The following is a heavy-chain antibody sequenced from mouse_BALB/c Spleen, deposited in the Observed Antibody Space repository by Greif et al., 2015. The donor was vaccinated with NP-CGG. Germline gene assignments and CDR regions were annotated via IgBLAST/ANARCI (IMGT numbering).Heavy chain of an antibody. CDR1: GFTFSSFG. CDR2: ISSGSSTI. Sequence: EVKLVESGGGLVQPGGSRKLSRAASGFTFSSFGMHWVRQAPEKGLEWVAYISSGSSTIYYADTVKGRFTISRDNPKNTLFLQMTSLRSEDTAMYYCARTGTEAMDYWGQGTSVTVSS. CDR3: ARTGTEAMDY. V-gene: IGHV5-17*02. J-gene: IGHJ4*01. D-gene: IGHD4-1*01.